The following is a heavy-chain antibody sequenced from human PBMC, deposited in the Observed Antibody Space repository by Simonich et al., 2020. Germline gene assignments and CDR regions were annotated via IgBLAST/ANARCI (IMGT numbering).Heavy chain of an antibody. CDR3: ARGGLADRRIVYYYYMDV. D-gene: IGHD2-15*01. V-gene: IGHV1-69*09. CDR1: GGTFSSYA. CDR2: SIPILGIA. J-gene: IGHJ6*03. Sequence: QVQLVQSGAEVKKPGSSVKVSCKASGGTFSSYAISWGRQAPEQGLEWWAGSIPILGIANYAQKFQGRVTITADKATSTAYMELSSLRSEDTAVYYCARGGLADRRIVYYYYMDVWGKGTTVTVSS.